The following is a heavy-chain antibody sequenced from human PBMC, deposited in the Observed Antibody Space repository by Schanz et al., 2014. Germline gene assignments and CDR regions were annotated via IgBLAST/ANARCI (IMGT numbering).Heavy chain of an antibody. CDR3: AMGGYQLHH. D-gene: IGHD1-7*01. CDR2: ISGSGGST. J-gene: IGHJ4*02. CDR1: GITLSGYG. V-gene: IGHV3-NL1*01. Sequence: QVQLVESGGGVVQPGRSLRLSCAASGITLSGYGLHWVRQAPGKGLEWVSAISGSGGSTYYADSVKGRFTISRDNSRNTLYLQMNSLRVEDTAVYYCAMGGYQLHHWGQGTLVTVSS.